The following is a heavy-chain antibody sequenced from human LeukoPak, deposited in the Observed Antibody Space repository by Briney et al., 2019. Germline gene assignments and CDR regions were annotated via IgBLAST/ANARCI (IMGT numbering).Heavy chain of an antibody. J-gene: IGHJ4*02. CDR1: GCSISSSSYH. CDR2: IDYSGRT. V-gene: IGHV4-39*01. CDR3: ARRLNTYGGPFDY. Sequence: SETLSLTCTVSGCSISSSSYHWGWIRQPPGKGLEWIGTIDYSGRTYYNPSLKSRVTISVDTSKNQFSLKLSSVTAADTAVYFCARRLNTYGGPFDYWGQGTLVTVSS. D-gene: IGHD4-23*01.